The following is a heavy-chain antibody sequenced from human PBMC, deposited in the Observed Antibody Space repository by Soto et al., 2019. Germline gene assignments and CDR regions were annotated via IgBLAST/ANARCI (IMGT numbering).Heavy chain of an antibody. V-gene: IGHV3-23*01. CDR3: VKYTVTEDLGES. D-gene: IGHD3-16*01. J-gene: IGHJ5*02. Sequence: EVQLLESGGDVVRPGGSLRLSCAASGFTFSSYAMGWVRQAPGKGLEWVAGVSRAGTYTFYADSVRGRFSISRDYSRDTVDLYMNALRGDDAAVYFSVKYTVTEDLGESWGQGTLVSVSS. CDR1: GFTFSSYA. CDR2: VSRAGTYT.